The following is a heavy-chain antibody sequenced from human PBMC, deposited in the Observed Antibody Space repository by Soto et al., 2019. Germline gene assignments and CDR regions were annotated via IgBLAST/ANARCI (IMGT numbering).Heavy chain of an antibody. CDR3: ARRVNWFDP. CDR1: GYIFTSYW. Sequence: LGESLKLSCKSSGYIFTSYWIGWVRQMPGKGLEWMGIIYPGDSDTRYSPSFQGQVTISADKSISTAYLQWSSLKASDTAMYYCARRVNWFDPWGQGTLVTVSS. V-gene: IGHV5-51*01. J-gene: IGHJ5*02. CDR2: IYPGDSDT.